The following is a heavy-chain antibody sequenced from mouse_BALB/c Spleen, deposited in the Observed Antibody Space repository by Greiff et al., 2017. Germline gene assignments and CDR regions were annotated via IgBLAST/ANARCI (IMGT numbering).Heavy chain of an antibody. Sequence: DVKLVESGGGLVKPGGSLKLSCAASGFTFSSYTMSWVRQTPEKRLEWVATISSGGSYTYYPDSVKGRFTISRDNAKNTLYLQMSSLKSEDTAMYYCTRVTTATEAMDYWGQGTSVTVSS. D-gene: IGHD1-2*01. V-gene: IGHV5-6-4*01. CDR2: ISSGGSYT. CDR3: TRVTTATEAMDY. J-gene: IGHJ4*01. CDR1: GFTFSSYT.